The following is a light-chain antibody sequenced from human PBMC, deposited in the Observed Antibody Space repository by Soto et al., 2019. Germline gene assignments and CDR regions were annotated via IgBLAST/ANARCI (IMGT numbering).Light chain of an antibody. Sequence: QSALTQPASVSGSPGQSITISCTGTSSDVGGYNNVSWYQQHPGKAPNLMIYDVSNRPSGGSNRFSGSKSGNTASLPISGLLAEDEDDYYYSSDSSSSTLGVVFGGGTKLTVL. J-gene: IGLJ2*01. CDR1: SSDVGGYNN. CDR3: SSDSSSSTLGVV. V-gene: IGLV2-14*01. CDR2: DVS.